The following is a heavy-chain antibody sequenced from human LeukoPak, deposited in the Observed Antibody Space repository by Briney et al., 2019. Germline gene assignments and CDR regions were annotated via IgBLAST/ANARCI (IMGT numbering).Heavy chain of an antibody. J-gene: IGHJ4*02. V-gene: IGHV3-21*01. CDR3: ARIMNSSPDY. Sequence: GGSLRLSCAASGPIFSGYALNWVRQAAGKGLEWVSSISSSSTYIYYADSVKGRFTISRDNAKTSLYLQMNSLRAEDTAVYYCARIMNSSPDYWGQGTLVTVSS. D-gene: IGHD6-13*01. CDR2: ISSSSTYI. CDR1: GPIFSGYA.